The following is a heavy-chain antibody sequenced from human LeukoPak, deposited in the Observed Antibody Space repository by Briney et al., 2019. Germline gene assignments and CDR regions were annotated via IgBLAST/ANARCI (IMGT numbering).Heavy chain of an antibody. CDR1: GGSFSGYY. J-gene: IGHJ4*02. Sequence: SETLSLTCAVYGGSFSGYYWSWIRQPPGKGLEWIGEINHSGSTNYNPSLKSRVTISVDTSKNQFSLKLSSVTAADTAVYYCARGSSWYIQELFYFDYWGQGTLVTVSS. CDR3: ARGSSWYIQELFYFDY. V-gene: IGHV4-34*01. D-gene: IGHD6-13*01. CDR2: INHSGST.